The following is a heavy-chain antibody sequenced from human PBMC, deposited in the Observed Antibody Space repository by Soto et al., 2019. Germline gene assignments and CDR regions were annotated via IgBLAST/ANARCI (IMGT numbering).Heavy chain of an antibody. Sequence: ASVKVSCKASGYTFTSYYMHWVRQAPAQGLEWMGIINPSGGSTSYAQKFQGRVTMTRDTSTSTVYMELSSLRSEDTAVYYCAREGVVVAATLNWFDPWGQGTLVTVSS. CDR1: GYTFTSYY. J-gene: IGHJ5*02. D-gene: IGHD2-15*01. V-gene: IGHV1-46*03. CDR2: INPSGGST. CDR3: AREGVVVAATLNWFDP.